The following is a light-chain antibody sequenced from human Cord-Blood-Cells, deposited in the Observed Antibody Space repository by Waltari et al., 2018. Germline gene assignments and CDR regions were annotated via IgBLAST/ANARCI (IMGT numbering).Light chain of an antibody. V-gene: IGKV2-28*01. CDR3: MQSLQTPPT. Sequence: IVMTQSPLSLPVTPGEPASISCRSSQSLLHSNGYNYLDWYTQKPGHSPQLLIYLGSNRASGVPDRFSGSGSGTDFTLKISRVEAEDVGVYYCMQSLQTPPTFGQGTKVEIK. CDR1: QSLLHSNGYNY. J-gene: IGKJ1*01. CDR2: LGS.